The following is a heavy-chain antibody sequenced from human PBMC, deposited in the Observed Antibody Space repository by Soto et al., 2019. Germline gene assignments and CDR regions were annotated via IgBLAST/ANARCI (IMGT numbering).Heavy chain of an antibody. CDR1: GFIFSNYW. J-gene: IGHJ4*02. Sequence: PGGSLRLSCSASGFIFSNYWMSWVRQAPGKGLEWVANIKQGGNEKYYVDSVKGRFTISRDNPKNLLYLQMGSLRADDTAVYYCALTEGSGTNYPTTFDSWGQGTLVTVSS. CDR3: ALTEGSGTNYPTTFDS. V-gene: IGHV3-7*01. CDR2: IKQGGNEK. D-gene: IGHD3-10*01.